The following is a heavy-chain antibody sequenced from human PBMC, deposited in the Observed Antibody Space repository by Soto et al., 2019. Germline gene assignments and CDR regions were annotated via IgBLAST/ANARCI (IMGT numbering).Heavy chain of an antibody. Sequence: QVQLVESGGGVVQPGRSLRLSCAASGFTFSSYGMHWVRQAPGKGLEWVAVIWYDGSNKYYADSVKGRFTISRDNSKNXLXXQMNRLRAEDKAVYYCARGRRRSVYYYDSSGPMDVWGQGTTVTVSS. CDR2: IWYDGSNK. J-gene: IGHJ6*02. V-gene: IGHV3-33*01. CDR3: ARGRRRSVYYYDSSGPMDV. D-gene: IGHD3-22*01. CDR1: GFTFSSYG.